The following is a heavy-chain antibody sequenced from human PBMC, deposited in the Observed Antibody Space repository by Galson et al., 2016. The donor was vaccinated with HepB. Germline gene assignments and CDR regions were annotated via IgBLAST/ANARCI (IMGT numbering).Heavy chain of an antibody. D-gene: IGHD3-10*01. CDR1: GGSISSGGYY. Sequence: TLSLTCTVSGGSISSGGYYWSWIRQHPGKGLEWIGYIYYSGSTSYNPSLKSRVIMTVDTSKNQFSLRLSSVTAADTAVYYCARGLRGWFRELSAPDYWGQGTVVTVSS. V-gene: IGHV4-31*03. J-gene: IGHJ4*02. CDR2: IYYSGST. CDR3: ARGLRGWFRELSAPDY.